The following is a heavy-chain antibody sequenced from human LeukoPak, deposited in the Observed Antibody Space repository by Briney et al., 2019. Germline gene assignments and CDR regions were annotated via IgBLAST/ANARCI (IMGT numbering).Heavy chain of an antibody. CDR3: TRHGRSGPFDY. CDR2: IKVKVHNNAT. CDR1: WLIFRGSA. Sequence: GGSLRLSCAASWLIFRGSALHWVRQASGKGPGWVGHIKVKVHNNATTYAASMNGRSTTSRDYSKNTAYLQMDSPNTEDAVFYYSTRHGRSGPFDYWGQGTLVTVSS. V-gene: IGHV3-73*01. J-gene: IGHJ4*02.